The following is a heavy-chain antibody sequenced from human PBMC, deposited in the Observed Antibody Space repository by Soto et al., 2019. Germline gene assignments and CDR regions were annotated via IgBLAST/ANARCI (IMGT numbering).Heavy chain of an antibody. CDR2: INPSDSYT. V-gene: IGHV5-10-1*01. CDR1: GYSFTSYW. Sequence: LGESLKISCQGSGYSFTSYWIGWVRQRPGKGLEWMGRINPSDSYTPYSPSFQGHVTISTDKSFSTAYLQWSGLKASDTAMYYCARLGYCTGTSCYTFDSWGQGTLVTVSS. CDR3: ARLGYCTGTSCYTFDS. J-gene: IGHJ4*02. D-gene: IGHD2-2*02.